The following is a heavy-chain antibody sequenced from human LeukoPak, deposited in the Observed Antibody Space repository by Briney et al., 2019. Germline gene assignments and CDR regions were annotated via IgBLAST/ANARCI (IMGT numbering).Heavy chain of an antibody. D-gene: IGHD4-17*01. Sequence: PGGSLTLSCPGSGFTVSSYIMNWVGQPPGKGLDWVSSISNCSSSINYADSVKGRFTISRDNAKISLYLQMNSLGAEYTAVYYWASPDNDYGDYIPTYWGQGTLVTVSS. CDR3: ASPDNDYGDYIPTY. CDR2: ISNCSSSI. J-gene: IGHJ4*02. V-gene: IGHV3-21*01. CDR1: GFTVSSYI.